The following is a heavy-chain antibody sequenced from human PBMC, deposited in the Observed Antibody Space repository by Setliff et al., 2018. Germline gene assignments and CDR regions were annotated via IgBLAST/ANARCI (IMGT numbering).Heavy chain of an antibody. J-gene: IGHJ4*02. D-gene: IGHD3-3*01. CDR3: ARDDTYDFWGGHGHLDS. CDR2: IYHTEST. CDR1: SGSISYNNW. Sequence: SETLSLTCAVSSGSISYNNWWTWVRQPPGKGLEWIGEIYHTESTNYNPSIKSRVTISLDKSKNQFSLELSSVTAADTAVYYCARDDTYDFWGGHGHLDSWGQGILVTVSS. V-gene: IGHV4-4*02.